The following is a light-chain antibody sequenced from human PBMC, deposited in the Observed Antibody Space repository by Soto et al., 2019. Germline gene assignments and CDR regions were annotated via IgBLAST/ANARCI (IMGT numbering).Light chain of an antibody. CDR1: KLGDKY. V-gene: IGLV3-1*01. CDR3: QASDSSTANVV. CDR2: QDS. Sequence: SYELTQPPSVSVSPGQTASITCYGDKLGDKYACWYQQKPGQSPVLVIYQDSKRPSGIPERFSGSNSGNTATLTISGTQAMDEADYYCQASDSSTANVVFGGGTKLTVL. J-gene: IGLJ2*01.